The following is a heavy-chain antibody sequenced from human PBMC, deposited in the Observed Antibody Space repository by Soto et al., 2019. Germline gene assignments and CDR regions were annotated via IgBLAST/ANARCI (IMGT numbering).Heavy chain of an antibody. CDR3: ARTPNYDYVWRSYRQTDAFDI. CDR2: IDPSDSYT. J-gene: IGHJ3*02. V-gene: IGHV5-10-1*01. CDR1: GYSFTSYW. Sequence: GESLKISCKCSGYSFTSYWISWVRQMPGKGLEWMGRIDPSDSYTNYSPSFQGHVTISADKSISTAYLQWSSLKASDTAMYYCARTPNYDYVWRSYRQTDAFDIWGQGTTVPV. D-gene: IGHD3-16*02.